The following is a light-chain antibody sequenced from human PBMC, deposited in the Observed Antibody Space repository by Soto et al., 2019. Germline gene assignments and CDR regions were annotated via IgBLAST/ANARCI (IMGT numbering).Light chain of an antibody. J-gene: IGLJ1*01. CDR2: DVS. Sequence: QSALTQPASVSGSPGQSITISCTGTISDVGSYNLVSWYQQHPGKAPKVMIYDVSNRPSGVSNRFSGAKSGNTASLTISGLQAEDEADYYCSSYRSSSTPYVFGTGTKLTV. CDR1: ISDVGSYNL. CDR3: SSYRSSSTPYV. V-gene: IGLV2-14*02.